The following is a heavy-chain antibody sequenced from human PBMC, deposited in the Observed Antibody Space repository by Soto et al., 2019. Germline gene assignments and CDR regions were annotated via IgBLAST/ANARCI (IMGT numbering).Heavy chain of an antibody. CDR2: ISSSGSTI. CDR1: GFTFSSYE. V-gene: IGHV3-48*03. CDR3: ARDHKGGYYYYGMDV. Sequence: GGSLRLSCAASGFTFSSYEMNWVRQAPGKGLEWVSYISSSGSTIYYADSVKGRFTISRDNAKNSLYLQMNSLRAEDTAVYYCARDHKGGYYYYGMDVWGQGTTVTVS. J-gene: IGHJ6*02.